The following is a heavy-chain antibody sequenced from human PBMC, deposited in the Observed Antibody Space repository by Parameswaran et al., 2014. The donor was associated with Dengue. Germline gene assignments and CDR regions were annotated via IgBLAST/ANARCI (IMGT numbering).Heavy chain of an antibody. V-gene: IGHV3-21*01. CDR3: AREGADSSGYYRTYYFDY. CDR1: GFTFSSYS. CDR2: ISSSSYI. Sequence: GESLKISCAASGFTFSSYSMNWVRQAPGKGLEWVSSISSSSYIYYADSVKGRFTISRDNAKNSLYLQMNSLRAEDTAVYYCAREGADSSGYYRTYYFDYWGQGTLVTVSS. J-gene: IGHJ4*02. D-gene: IGHD3-22*01.